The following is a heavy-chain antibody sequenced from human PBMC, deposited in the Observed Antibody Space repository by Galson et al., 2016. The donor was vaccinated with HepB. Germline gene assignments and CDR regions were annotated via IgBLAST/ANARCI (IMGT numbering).Heavy chain of an antibody. CDR2: IYPSGRT. Sequence: EPLSLTCSVSGDSISEPHWWIWVRQPPGKGLEWIGQIYPSGRTNYSPSLRSRVTILVDKSKNQFSLNLSSVTAADTAVYYCAREWGGAGRYDSWGPGSLATVSS. V-gene: IGHV4-4*02. J-gene: IGHJ5*01. CDR3: AREWGGAGRYDS. CDR1: GDSISEPHW. D-gene: IGHD3-10*01.